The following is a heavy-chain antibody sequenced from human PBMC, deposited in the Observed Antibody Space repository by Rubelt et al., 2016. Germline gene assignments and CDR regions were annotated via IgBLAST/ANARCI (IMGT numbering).Heavy chain of an antibody. CDR3: AKDRGHPDMTTVTSGVCDY. J-gene: IGHJ4*02. CDR1: GFTFSSYA. V-gene: IGHV3-23*01. D-gene: IGHD4-17*01. Sequence: GSLRLSCAASGFTFSSYAMSWVRQAPGKGLEWVSAISGSGGSTYYADSVKGRFTISRDNSKNTLYLQMNSLRAEDTAVYYCAKDRGHPDMTTVTSGVCDYWGQGTRVTVSS. CDR2: ISGSGGST.